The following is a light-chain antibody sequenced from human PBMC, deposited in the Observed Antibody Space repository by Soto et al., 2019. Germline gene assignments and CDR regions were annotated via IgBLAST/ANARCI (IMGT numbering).Light chain of an antibody. CDR1: RNVGLS. J-gene: IGKJ4*01. CDR2: TAS. CDR3: QERGAWPRAT. V-gene: IGKV3-11*01. Sequence: EVVLTQSPATLSLSSGEGATLSCRSSRNVGLSFAWYQQKPGQAPRLLIHTASFRATGVPARFSGSGSNTDFTLTISSLESEDVAVYYCQERGAWPRATFGGGTKVDIK.